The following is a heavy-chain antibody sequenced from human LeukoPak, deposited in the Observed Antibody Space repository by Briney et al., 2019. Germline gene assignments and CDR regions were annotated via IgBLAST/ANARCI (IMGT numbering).Heavy chain of an antibody. CDR1: GGSISSSTYY. J-gene: IGHJ4*02. CDR3: ARHSRGPAAGPAFDY. CDR2: IYYSGST. D-gene: IGHD6-13*01. Sequence: SETLSLTCTVSGGSISSSTYYWGWIRQPPGKGLEWIGSIYYSGSTYYNPSLKSRVTITVDTSKNQFSLSSVTAADTAVYYCARHSRGPAAGPAFDYWGQGTLVTVSS. V-gene: IGHV4-39*01.